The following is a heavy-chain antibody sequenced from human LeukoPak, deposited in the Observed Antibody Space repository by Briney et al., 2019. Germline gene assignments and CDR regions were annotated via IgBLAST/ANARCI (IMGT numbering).Heavy chain of an antibody. Sequence: PGGSLRLSCAASGFTFSSYAMSWVRQAPGKGLEWVSAISGSGGSTYYADSVKGRFTISRDNAKNSLYLQMNSLRAEDTAVYYCARPITGGTSDAFDIWGQGTMVTVSS. CDR1: GFTFSSYA. D-gene: IGHD2-8*02. CDR2: ISGSGGST. J-gene: IGHJ3*02. CDR3: ARPITGGTSDAFDI. V-gene: IGHV3-23*01.